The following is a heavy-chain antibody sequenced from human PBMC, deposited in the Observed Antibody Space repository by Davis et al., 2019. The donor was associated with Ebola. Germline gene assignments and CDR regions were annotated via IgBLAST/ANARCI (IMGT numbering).Heavy chain of an antibody. CDR1: GYTFTNYG. D-gene: IGHD2-21*02. CDR2: ISAYNGNT. Sequence: ASVKVSCKASGYTFTNYGISWVRQAPGQGLEWMGWISAYNGNTNYAQKFRGRVMITADKSTRIAYMELNSLTSEDTAVYYCARGPSVATAHYFDYWGQGTLVTVSS. J-gene: IGHJ4*02. CDR3: ARGPSVATAHYFDY. V-gene: IGHV1-18*04.